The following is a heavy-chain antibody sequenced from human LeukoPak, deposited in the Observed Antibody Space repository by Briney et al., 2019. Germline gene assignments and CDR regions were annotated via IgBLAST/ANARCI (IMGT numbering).Heavy chain of an antibody. V-gene: IGHV3-23*01. CDR3: AKAYNTSWYHLAGS. D-gene: IGHD6-13*01. CDR2: ISGSGGTT. Sequence: GGSLRLSCAASGFTFGTYAMSWVRQAPEKGLEWVSAISGSGGTTKYADSVNGRFTISRDNSKNTLYLQMNSLSADDTAVYYCAKAYNTSWYHLAGSWGQGTLVTVSS. J-gene: IGHJ5*02. CDR1: GFTFGTYA.